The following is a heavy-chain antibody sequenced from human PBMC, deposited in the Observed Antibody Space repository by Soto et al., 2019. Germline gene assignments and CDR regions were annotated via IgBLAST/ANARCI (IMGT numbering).Heavy chain of an antibody. J-gene: IGHJ6*02. CDR2: IIPIFGTA. CDR3: TREGSAPYYYYAMDA. CDR1: GGTFTSYA. V-gene: IGHV1-69*13. Sequence: SVKVSCKASGGTFTSYAISWVRQAPGQGFEWLGGIIPIFGTANYAQKFQGRVTITADESTSTAYMELRSLRSDDTAIYYCTREGSAPYYYYAMDAWGQGTTVTVSS. D-gene: IGHD3-10*01.